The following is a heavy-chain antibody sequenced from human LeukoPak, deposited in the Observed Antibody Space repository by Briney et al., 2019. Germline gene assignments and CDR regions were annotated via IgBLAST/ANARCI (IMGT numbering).Heavy chain of an antibody. CDR3: AKDGLYFDGSTHIYYFDS. CDR1: GFSFGGYA. Sequence: GGSLRLSCAASGFSFGGYAMTWVRQAPGKGLEWVSSITYNGAATYYLDSVKARFTISRDNSRSTLYLQMDSLTAEDTALYYCAKDGLYFDGSTHIYYFDSWGQGTLVAVPS. J-gene: IGHJ4*02. D-gene: IGHD3-9*01. CDR2: ITYNGAAT. V-gene: IGHV3-23*01.